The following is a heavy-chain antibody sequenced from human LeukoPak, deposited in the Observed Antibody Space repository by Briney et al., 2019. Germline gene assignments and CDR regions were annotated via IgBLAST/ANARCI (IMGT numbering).Heavy chain of an antibody. CDR2: ITGSGGIT. J-gene: IGHJ5*02. CDR1: GFTFSSYA. Sequence: PGGSLRLSCAASGFTFSSYAMSWVRQAPGKGLEWVSIITGSGGITYYADSVKGRFTISRDNSKNTLYLQMNSLRAEDTAVYYCAREYGGGYSYGPTNWFDPWGQGTLVTVSS. D-gene: IGHD5-18*01. CDR3: AREYGGGYSYGPTNWFDP. V-gene: IGHV3-23*01.